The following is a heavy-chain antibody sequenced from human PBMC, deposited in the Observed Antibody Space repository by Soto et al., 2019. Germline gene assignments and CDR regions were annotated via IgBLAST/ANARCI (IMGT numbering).Heavy chain of an antibody. Sequence: QVQLVESGGGVVQPGRSLRLSCAASGLTLTNHGMHWVRQAPGKGLEWVAHISYDGTTEHYADSVKGRFTISRDNSNNTVHLQLKTLSPEDTAVDYCAKDRLYNWTAALDFRGQGTPVTVSS. CDR1: GLTLTNHG. D-gene: IGHD1-20*01. CDR2: ISYDGTTE. V-gene: IGHV3-30*18. J-gene: IGHJ4*02. CDR3: AKDRLYNWTAALDF.